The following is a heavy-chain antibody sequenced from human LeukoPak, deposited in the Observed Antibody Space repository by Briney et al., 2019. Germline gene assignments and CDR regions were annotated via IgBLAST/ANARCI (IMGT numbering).Heavy chain of an antibody. CDR3: ARGGSAGSYSLEPFDY. V-gene: IGHV4-31*03. CDR1: GGSISSGGYY. CDR2: IYYSGST. D-gene: IGHD1-26*01. J-gene: IGHJ4*02. Sequence: SQTLSLTCTVSGGSISSGGYYWSWIRQHPGKGLESIVYIYYSGSTYYNPSLKSRVTISVDTSKNQFSLKLSSVTAADTAVYYCARGGSAGSYSLEPFDYWGQGTLVTVSS.